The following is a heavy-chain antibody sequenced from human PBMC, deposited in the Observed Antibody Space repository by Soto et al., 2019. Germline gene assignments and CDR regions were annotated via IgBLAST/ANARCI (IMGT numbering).Heavy chain of an antibody. CDR3: ARSIVVVPAAIAVGWFDP. J-gene: IGHJ5*02. CDR2: IYSGGST. V-gene: IGHV3-66*01. CDR1: GFTVSSNY. Sequence: PGGSLRLSCAASGFTVSSNYMSWVRQAPGKGLEWVSVIYSGGSTYYADSVKGRFTISRDNSKNTLYLQMNSLRAEDTAVYYCARSIVVVPAAIAVGWFDPWGQGTLVTVSS. D-gene: IGHD2-2*02.